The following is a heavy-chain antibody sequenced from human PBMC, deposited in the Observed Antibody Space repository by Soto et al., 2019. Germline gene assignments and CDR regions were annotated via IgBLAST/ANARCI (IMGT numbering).Heavy chain of an antibody. CDR1: GHMFNNHW. J-gene: IGHJ5*02. CDR3: ARGYYDSGHGYDL. V-gene: IGHV5-51*01. CDR2: IFTRDSET. Sequence: RRSLKISCKGPGHMFNNHWIGWVRQTPGKGLEWIGLIFTRDSETNTSPSFQGHISFSVDNSINTVYLQWTALKTADAVMYFCARGYYDSGHGYDLWGQGTQVTVSS. D-gene: IGHD3-10*01.